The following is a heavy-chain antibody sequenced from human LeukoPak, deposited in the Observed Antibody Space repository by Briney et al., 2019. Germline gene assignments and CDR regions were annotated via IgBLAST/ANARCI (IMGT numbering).Heavy chain of an antibody. V-gene: IGHV4-59*01. CDR1: GGSISGYY. J-gene: IGHJ4*02. Sequence: SETLSLTCTVSGGSISGYYWSWIRQPPGKGLEWIGYIYYSGSTNYNPSLKSRVTISVDTSKNQFSLKLSSVTAADTAVYYCARALGDILTGYYPDWGQGTLVTVSS. D-gene: IGHD3-9*01. CDR2: IYYSGST. CDR3: ARALGDILTGYYPD.